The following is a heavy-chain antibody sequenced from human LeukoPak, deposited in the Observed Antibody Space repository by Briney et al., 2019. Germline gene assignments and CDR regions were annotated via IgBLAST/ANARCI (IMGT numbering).Heavy chain of an antibody. J-gene: IGHJ4*02. CDR2: ISSHGGST. CDR3: AKQQQLLDY. CDR1: GFTFISYS. D-gene: IGHD6-13*01. V-gene: IGHV3-64D*06. Sequence: PGGSLRLSCSASGFTFISYSMYWVRQAPGKGLEYVSAISSHGGSTYYADSVKGRFTISRDNSKTTLYLQMSSLRTEDTAVYYCAKQQQLLDYWGQGTLVTVSS.